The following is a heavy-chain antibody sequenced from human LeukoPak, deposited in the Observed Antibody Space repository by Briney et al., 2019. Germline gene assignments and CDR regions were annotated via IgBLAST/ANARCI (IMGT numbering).Heavy chain of an antibody. CDR1: GGSFSGYY. CDR3: ARDRMVRGVIEFDP. CDR2: INHSGST. J-gene: IGHJ5*02. V-gene: IGHV4-34*01. Sequence: PSETLSLTCAVYGGSFSGYYWSWIRQPPGKGLEWIGEINHSGSTNYNPSLKSRVTISVDTSKNQFSLKLSSVTAADTAVYYCARDRMVRGVIEFDPWGQGTLVTVSS. D-gene: IGHD3-10*01.